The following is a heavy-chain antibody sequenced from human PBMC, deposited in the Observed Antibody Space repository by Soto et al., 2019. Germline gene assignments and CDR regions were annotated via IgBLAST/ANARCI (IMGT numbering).Heavy chain of an antibody. D-gene: IGHD2-2*01. CDR2: IYYSGST. CDR3: ARAMYCSSTSCYASSSYYYGMDV. J-gene: IGHJ6*02. CDR1: GGSISSSSYY. V-gene: IGHV4-31*03. Sequence: PSQTLSLTCTVSGGSISSSSYYWSCIRQHPGKGMEWIGYIYYSGSTYYNPSLKSRVTISVDTSKNQFSLKLSSGTAAVTAVYYCARAMYCSSTSCYASSSYYYGMDVWGQGTTVTVSS.